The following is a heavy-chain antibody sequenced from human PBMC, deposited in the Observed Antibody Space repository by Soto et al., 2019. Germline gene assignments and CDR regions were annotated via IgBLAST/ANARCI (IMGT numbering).Heavy chain of an antibody. J-gene: IGHJ4*02. Sequence: GGSLRLSCAASGFPVSINYMSLVRQSPGKGLEWVSSSYIAGSTYYADSVKGRFTISRDNSKNTLWLQMNNLRAEDTAVYYCARDETYHHRGDYHCWGQGTXVAVSS. CDR1: GFPVSINY. CDR2: SYIAGST. CDR3: ARDETYHHRGDYHC. V-gene: IGHV3-53*01. D-gene: IGHD2-21*01.